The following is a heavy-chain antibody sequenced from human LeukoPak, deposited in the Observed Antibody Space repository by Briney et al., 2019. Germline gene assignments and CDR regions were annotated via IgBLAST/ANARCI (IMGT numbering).Heavy chain of an antibody. J-gene: IGHJ4*02. Sequence: GGSLRLSCAASGFTVSSNYMSWVRQAPGKGPEWVSVIYSGGSTYYADSVKGRFTISRDNSKNTLYLQMNSLRAEDTAVYYCARGGSYYPLDYWGQGTLVTVSS. CDR3: ARGGSYYPLDY. V-gene: IGHV3-66*01. CDR2: IYSGGST. D-gene: IGHD1-26*01. CDR1: GFTVSSNY.